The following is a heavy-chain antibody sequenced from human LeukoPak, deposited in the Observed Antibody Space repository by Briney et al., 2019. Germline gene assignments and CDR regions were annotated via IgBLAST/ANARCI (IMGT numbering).Heavy chain of an antibody. CDR1: GFTFSSYS. D-gene: IGHD3-10*01. CDR3: ARDGYYGSGSLDY. J-gene: IGHJ4*02. CDR2: ISSSSSYI. Sequence: GGSLRLSCAASGFTFSSYSMNWVRQAPGKGLECVSSISSSSSYIYYADSVKGRFTISRDNAKNSLYLQMNSLRAEDTAVYYCARDGYYGSGSLDYWGQGTLVTVSS. V-gene: IGHV3-21*01.